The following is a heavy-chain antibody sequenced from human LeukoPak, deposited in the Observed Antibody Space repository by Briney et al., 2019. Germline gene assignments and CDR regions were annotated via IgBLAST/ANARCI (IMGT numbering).Heavy chain of an antibody. V-gene: IGHV3-23*01. J-gene: IGHJ4*02. CDR3: AKGSSITIFGNYFDY. Sequence: GGSLRLSCAASGFTFSSYAMSWVRQAPGKGLEWVSAISGSGGSTYYADSVKGRFTISRDNSKNTLYLQMNSLRAEDTAVYYCAKGSSITIFGNYFDYWGRGTLVTVSS. D-gene: IGHD3-3*01. CDR2: ISGSGGST. CDR1: GFTFSSYA.